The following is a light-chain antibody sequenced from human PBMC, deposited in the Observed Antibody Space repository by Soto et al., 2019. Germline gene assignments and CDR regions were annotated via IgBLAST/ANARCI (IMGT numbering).Light chain of an antibody. Sequence: DIVMTQSPDSLAVSLGERVTINCKSNQSLLYPSNNKNFLAWYQEKPGQRPKLLIYWASMRESGVPDRFSGSGSGTDFSLTISSLKAEDVAVYYCQQYYTTPLTFGQGTRLDI. J-gene: IGKJ5*01. CDR1: QSLLYPSNNKNF. CDR2: WAS. CDR3: QQYYTTPLT. V-gene: IGKV4-1*01.